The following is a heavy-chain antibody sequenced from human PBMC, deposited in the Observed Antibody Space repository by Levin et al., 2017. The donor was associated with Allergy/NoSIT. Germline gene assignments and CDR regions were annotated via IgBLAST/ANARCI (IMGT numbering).Heavy chain of an antibody. J-gene: IGHJ5*02. D-gene: IGHD3-10*01. CDR2: ISSSSSYI. Sequence: GESLKISCAASGFTFSSYSMNWVRQAPGKGLEWVSSISSSSSYIYYADSVKGRFTISRDNAKNSLYLQMNSLRAEDTAVYYCARDGVYGSGSLNPFRFDPWGQGTLVTVSS. V-gene: IGHV3-21*01. CDR3: ARDGVYGSGSLNPFRFDP. CDR1: GFTFSSYS.